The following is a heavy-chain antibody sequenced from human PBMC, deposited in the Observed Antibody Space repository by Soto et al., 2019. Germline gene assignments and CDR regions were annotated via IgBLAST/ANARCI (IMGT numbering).Heavy chain of an antibody. J-gene: IGHJ5*02. CDR3: ARAERSNWFDP. D-gene: IGHD1-26*01. V-gene: IGHV4-59*01. CDR2: IYYSGST. CDR1: GGSISSYY. Sequence: SETLSLTCTVSGGSISSYYWSWIRQPPGKGLEWIGYIYYSGSTNYNPSLKSRVTISVDTSKNQFSLKLSSVTAADTAVYYCARAERSNWFDPWGQGTLVTVSS.